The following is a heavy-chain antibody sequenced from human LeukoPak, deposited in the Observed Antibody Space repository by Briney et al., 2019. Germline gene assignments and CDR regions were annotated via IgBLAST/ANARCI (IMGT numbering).Heavy chain of an antibody. CDR3: ARRSNYMDV. CDR2: INHSGST. CDR1: GGSFSGYY. D-gene: IGHD6-6*01. Sequence: SETLSLTCAVYGGSFSGYYWSWIRQPPGKGLEWIGEINHSGSTNYNPSLKSRVTISVDTSKNQFSLKLSSVTAADTAVYYCARRSNYMDVWAKGPRSPSP. V-gene: IGHV4-34*01. J-gene: IGHJ6*03.